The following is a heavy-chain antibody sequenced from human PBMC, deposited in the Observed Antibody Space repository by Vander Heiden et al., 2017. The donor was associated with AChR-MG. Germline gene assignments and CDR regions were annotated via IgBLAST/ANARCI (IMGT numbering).Heavy chain of an antibody. D-gene: IGHD6-19*01. V-gene: IGHV3-30-3*01. CDR3: ARDLEAVAGPDYYYGMDV. Sequence: QVQPVESGGALVQPGRSLRLSCAASGFSFSSYAMHRVRQAPGKGLEWVAVISYDGSNKYYADSVKGRFTISRDNSKNTLYLQMNSLRAEDTAVYYCARDLEAVAGPDYYYGMDVWGQGTTVTVSS. CDR2: ISYDGSNK. J-gene: IGHJ6*02. CDR1: GFSFSSYA.